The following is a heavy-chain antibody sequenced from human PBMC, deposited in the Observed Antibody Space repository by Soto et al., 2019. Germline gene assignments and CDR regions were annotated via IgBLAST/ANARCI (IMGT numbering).Heavy chain of an antibody. CDR3: ARELNYDFWGGLGWFDP. D-gene: IGHD3-3*01. CDR2: IYPGDSDT. J-gene: IGHJ5*02. Sequence: PGESLKISCKGSGYSFTSYWIGWVRQMPGKGLEWMGIIYPGDSDTRYSPSFQGQVTISADKSISTAYLQWSSLKASDTAMYYCARELNYDFWGGLGWFDPGGQGTLVTVSS. CDR1: GYSFTSYW. V-gene: IGHV5-51*01.